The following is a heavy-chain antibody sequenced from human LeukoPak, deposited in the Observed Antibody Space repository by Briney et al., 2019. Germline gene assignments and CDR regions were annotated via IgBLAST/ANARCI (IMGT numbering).Heavy chain of an antibody. Sequence: SGPTLVNPTQTLTLTCTFSGFSLSTSGMCVSWIRQPPGKALEWLARIDWDDDKYYSTSLKTRLTISKDTSKNQVVLTMTNMDPVDTATYYCARIRYDILTGYYKALDYWGQGTLVTVPS. V-gene: IGHV2-70*11. CDR2: IDWDDDK. D-gene: IGHD3-9*01. J-gene: IGHJ4*02. CDR3: ARIRYDILTGYYKALDY. CDR1: GFSLSTSGMC.